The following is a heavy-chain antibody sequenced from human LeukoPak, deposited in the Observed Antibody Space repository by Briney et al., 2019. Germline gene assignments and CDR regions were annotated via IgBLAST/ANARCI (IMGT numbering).Heavy chain of an antibody. CDR2: MNPISGNT. V-gene: IGHV1-8*01. Sequence: GASEKVSCKASGYTFTSYDISWVRQATGQGLEWMGWMNPISGNTGYAQKFQGRVTMTRSTSISTAYMELSSLRSEDTAVYYCARPYCSGGDCLRYFDLWGRGTLITVSS. D-gene: IGHD2-15*01. CDR1: GYTFTSYD. J-gene: IGHJ2*01. CDR3: ARPYCSGGDCLRYFDL.